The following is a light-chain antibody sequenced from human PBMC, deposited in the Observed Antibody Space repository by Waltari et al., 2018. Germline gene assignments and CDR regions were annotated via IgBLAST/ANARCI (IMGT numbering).Light chain of an antibody. CDR3: QQRVNWLT. V-gene: IGKV3D-20*02. CDR2: ATS. CDR1: QIISSNY. J-gene: IGKJ4*01. Sequence: EIVLTQSPATLSLPPGERATPSCRASQIISSNYLAWYQQKPGQAPRLLIYATSRRATGIPDRFSGSGSGTDFTLTISGLEPEDFAVYYCQQRVNWLTFGGGTKVEIK.